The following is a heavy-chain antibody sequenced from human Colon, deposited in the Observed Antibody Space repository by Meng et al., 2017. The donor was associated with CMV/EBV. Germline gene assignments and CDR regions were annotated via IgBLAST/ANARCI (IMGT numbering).Heavy chain of an antibody. J-gene: IGHJ4*02. Sequence: GESLKISCPASGFTFRSYWMHWVRQAPGTGLVWVSRINKDGGSVTYADFVEGRVPISRDNAKNTLYLQMNSLRVEDTAVYYCARDAFDTSSYDYWGQGTLVTVSS. CDR1: GFTFRSYW. D-gene: IGHD2-2*01. CDR3: ARDAFDTSSYDY. V-gene: IGHV3-74*01. CDR2: INKDGGSV.